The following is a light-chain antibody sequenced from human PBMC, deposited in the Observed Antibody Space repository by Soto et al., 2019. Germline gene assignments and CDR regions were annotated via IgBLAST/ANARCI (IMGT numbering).Light chain of an antibody. CDR3: QQYVATLWT. J-gene: IGKJ1*01. V-gene: IGKV4-1*01. CDR2: WAS. Sequence: GERXXINXXSSQXLVXXTNNXNXLAWYQQKPGQPPKLLIYWASVRESGVPDRXSGXXXXXXXXLTISSLQAEDVAVYYCQQYVATLWTFGQGTKVEVK. CDR1: QXLVXXTNNXNX.